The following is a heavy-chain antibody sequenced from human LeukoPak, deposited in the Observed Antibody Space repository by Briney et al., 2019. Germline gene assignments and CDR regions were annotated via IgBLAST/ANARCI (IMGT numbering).Heavy chain of an antibody. CDR3: ARHVDGDYMNFDY. V-gene: IGHV5-10-1*01. Sequence: GESLKISCKGSGYSFTSYWISWVRQMPGKGLEWLGRIDPSDSYTNYSPSFQGHVSISADKSISTAYLQWSSLKASDTAMYYCARHVDGDYMNFDYWGQGTLVTV. CDR1: GYSFTSYW. J-gene: IGHJ4*02. D-gene: IGHD4-17*01. CDR2: IDPSDSYT.